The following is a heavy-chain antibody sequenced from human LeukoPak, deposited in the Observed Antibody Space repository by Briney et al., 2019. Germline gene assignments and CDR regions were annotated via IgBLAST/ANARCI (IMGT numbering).Heavy chain of an antibody. D-gene: IGHD3-10*01. V-gene: IGHV4-61*01. CDR2: IYYSGST. J-gene: IGHJ4*02. CDR3: ARDSAGLD. Sequence: SETLSLTCTVSGGSFSSGSYYWSWIRQPPGKGLEWIGYIYYSGSTNYNPSLKSRVTISVDTSKNQFSLKLSSVTAADTAVYYCARDSAGLDWGQGTLVTVSS. CDR1: GGSFSSGSYY.